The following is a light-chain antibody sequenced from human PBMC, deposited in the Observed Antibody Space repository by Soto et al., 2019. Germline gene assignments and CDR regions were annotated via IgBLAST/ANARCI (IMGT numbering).Light chain of an antibody. CDR1: QSINSRY. CDR3: EQCGSSPGFT. CDR2: GAS. J-gene: IGKJ3*01. V-gene: IGKV3-20*01. Sequence: EIVLTQSPGTLSLSPGERATLSCRASQSINSRYLAWYQQKPGQAPRLLIYGASSRATGITDRFSGSGSGTDFTLTIRSLDPEVFAVDYSEQCGSSPGFTFRAGTVTDIK.